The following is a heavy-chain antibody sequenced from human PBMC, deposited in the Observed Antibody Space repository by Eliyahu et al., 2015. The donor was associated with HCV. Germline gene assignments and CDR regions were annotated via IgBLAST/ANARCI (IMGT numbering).Heavy chain of an antibody. D-gene: IGHD6-13*01. CDR1: GFTVSSNY. CDR3: ASLQSGIAAAGNWYFDL. J-gene: IGHJ2*01. CDR2: IYSGGST. Sequence: EVQLVESGGGLIQPGGSLRLSCAASGFTVSSNYMSWVRQAPGKGLEWVSVIYSGGSTYYADSVKGRFTISRDNSKNTLYLQMNSLRAEDTAVYYCASLQSGIAAAGNWYFDLWGRGTLVTVSS. V-gene: IGHV3-53*01.